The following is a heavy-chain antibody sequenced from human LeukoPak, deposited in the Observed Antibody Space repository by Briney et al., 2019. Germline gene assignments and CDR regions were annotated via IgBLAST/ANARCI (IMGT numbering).Heavy chain of an antibody. CDR1: GYTFTSYG. CDR2: ISAYNGNT. J-gene: IGHJ4*02. V-gene: IGHV1-18*01. D-gene: IGHD3-10*01. Sequence: ASVKVSCKASGYTFTSYGISWVRQAPGQGLEWMGWISAYNGNTNYAQKLQGRVTMTTDTSTSTAYMELRSLRSDDTAVYYCARDSVWFGELSPHDYWGQGTLVTVSS. CDR3: ARDSVWFGELSPHDY.